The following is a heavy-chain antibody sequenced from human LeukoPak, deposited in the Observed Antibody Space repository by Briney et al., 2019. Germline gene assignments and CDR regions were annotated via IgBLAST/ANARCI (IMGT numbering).Heavy chain of an antibody. Sequence: ASVKVSCKASGGTFSSYAISWVRQAPGQGLEWVGRIIPILGIANYAQKFQGRVTITADKSTSTAYMELNSLRSEDTAVYYCARDPSITGTTWFDPWGQGTLVAVSS. CDR2: IIPILGIA. V-gene: IGHV1-69*04. D-gene: IGHD1-7*01. CDR1: GGTFSSYA. J-gene: IGHJ5*02. CDR3: ARDPSITGTTWFDP.